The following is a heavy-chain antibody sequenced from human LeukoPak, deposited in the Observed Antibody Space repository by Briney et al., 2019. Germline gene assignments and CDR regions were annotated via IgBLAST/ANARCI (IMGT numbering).Heavy chain of an antibody. CDR2: IIPILGIA. V-gene: IGHV1-69*04. D-gene: IGHD4-11*01. CDR3: ATAVRMHDYKGWFDP. Sequence: ASVTVSCKASGGTFSSYAISWVRQAPGQGLEWMGRIIPILGIANYAQKFQGRVTITADKSTSTAYVELSSLRSEDTAVYYCATAVRMHDYKGWFDPWGQGTLVTVSS. CDR1: GGTFSSYA. J-gene: IGHJ5*02.